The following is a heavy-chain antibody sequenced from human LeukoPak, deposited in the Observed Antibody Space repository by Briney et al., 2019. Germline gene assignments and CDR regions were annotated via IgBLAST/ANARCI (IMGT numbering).Heavy chain of an antibody. CDR3: ARAGLRYTWWVGITMVRGVIKN. J-gene: IGHJ4*02. Sequence: GASVKVSCKASGYTFTGYYMHWVRQAPGQGLEWMGWINPNSGGTNYAQKFQGRVTMTRDTSISTAYMELSRLRSDDTAVYYCARAGLRYTWWVGITMVRGVIKNWGQGTLVTVSS. CDR1: GYTFTGYY. D-gene: IGHD3-10*01. CDR2: INPNSGGT. V-gene: IGHV1-2*02.